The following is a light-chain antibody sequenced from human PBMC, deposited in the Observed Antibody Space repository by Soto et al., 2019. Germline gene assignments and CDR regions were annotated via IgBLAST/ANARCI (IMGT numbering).Light chain of an antibody. CDR1: ISDIGGYNY. Sequence: QSVLTQPASVSGSPGQSITISCTGSISDIGGYNYVSWYQQHPVKAPKLMIYDVSNRPSGVSYRFSGSKSGNTASLTISGLQAEDEADYYCSSYTSSSTLVFGTGTKVTVL. V-gene: IGLV2-14*01. J-gene: IGLJ1*01. CDR2: DVS. CDR3: SSYTSSSTLV.